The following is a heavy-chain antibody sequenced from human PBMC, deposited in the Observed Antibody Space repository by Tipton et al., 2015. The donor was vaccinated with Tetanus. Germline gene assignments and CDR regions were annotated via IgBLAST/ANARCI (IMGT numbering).Heavy chain of an antibody. J-gene: IGHJ3*01. V-gene: IGHV1-46*04. Sequence: QSGAEVKKPGASVKVSCKTSGYTLTHYYLHWVRQAPGQGLEWMGMIYTSDGSTSYAQKLQGRVTMTREPPTSTVYMELSSLRSDDTAVYYCARDREAFDFWGQGTMVTVSS. CDR3: ARDREAFDF. D-gene: IGHD1-26*01. CDR2: IYTSDGST. CDR1: GYTLTHYY.